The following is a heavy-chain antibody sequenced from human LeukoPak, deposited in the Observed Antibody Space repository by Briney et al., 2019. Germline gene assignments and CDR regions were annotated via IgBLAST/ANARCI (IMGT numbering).Heavy chain of an antibody. Sequence: ASVKVSCKASGYTFTSYYMHWVRQAPGQGLEWMGIINPSGGSTSYAQKFQGRVTMTRDMSTSTVYMELSSLRSDDTAVYYCARVTMVRGVPRWFDPWGQGTLVTVSP. CDR1: GYTFTSYY. CDR2: INPSGGST. V-gene: IGHV1-46*01. J-gene: IGHJ5*02. CDR3: ARVTMVRGVPRWFDP. D-gene: IGHD3-10*01.